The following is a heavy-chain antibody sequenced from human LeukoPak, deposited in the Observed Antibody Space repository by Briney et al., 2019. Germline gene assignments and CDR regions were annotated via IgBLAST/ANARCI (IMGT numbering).Heavy chain of an antibody. CDR3: ARDQSPPRYYYDSSGYDY. Sequence: GGSLTLSCAASGFTFSSYSMNWVRQAPAKGLEWVSSISSSSSYIYYADSVKGRFTISRDNAKNSLYLQMNSLRAEDTAVYYCARDQSPPRYYYDSSGYDYWGRGTLVTVSS. D-gene: IGHD3-22*01. CDR2: ISSSSSYI. CDR1: GFTFSSYS. V-gene: IGHV3-21*01. J-gene: IGHJ4*02.